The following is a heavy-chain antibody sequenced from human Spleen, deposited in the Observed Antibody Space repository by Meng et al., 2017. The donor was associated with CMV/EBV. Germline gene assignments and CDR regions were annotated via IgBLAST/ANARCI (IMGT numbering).Heavy chain of an antibody. CDR2: ISSNGTKM. Sequence: GGSLRLSCAASGFTFSSYEMNWVRQAPGKGLEWVSYISSNGTKMYHADSVKGRFTISRDNAKNSLYLQMNSLRAEDTAVYYCVRSRYAMDVWGQGTTVTVSS. CDR1: GFTFSSYE. CDR3: VRSRYAMDV. J-gene: IGHJ6*02. V-gene: IGHV3-48*03.